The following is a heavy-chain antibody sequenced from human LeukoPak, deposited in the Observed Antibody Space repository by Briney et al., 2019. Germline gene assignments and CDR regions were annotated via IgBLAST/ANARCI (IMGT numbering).Heavy chain of an antibody. V-gene: IGHV3-23*01. Sequence: RSGGSLRLSCAASGFTFSSYAMSWVRQAPGKGLEWVSAISGSGGSTYYADSVKGRFTISRDNSKNTLYLQMNSLRAEDTAVYYCAKGPTIQLTVVTLIGDAFDIWGQGTMVTVSS. CDR3: AKGPTIQLTVVTLIGDAFDI. CDR1: GFTFSSYA. D-gene: IGHD4-23*01. J-gene: IGHJ3*02. CDR2: ISGSGGST.